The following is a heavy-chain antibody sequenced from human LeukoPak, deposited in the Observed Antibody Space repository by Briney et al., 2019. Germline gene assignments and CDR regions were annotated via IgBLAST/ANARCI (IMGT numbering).Heavy chain of an antibody. CDR1: GFTFDDYG. CDR3: ARDCTYYYGSGSYRGRYYMDV. D-gene: IGHD3-10*01. J-gene: IGHJ6*03. CDR2: INWNGGST. V-gene: IGHV3-20*04. Sequence: GRSLRLSCAASGFTFDDYGMSWVRQAPGKGLEWVSGINWNGGSTGYADSVKGRFTISRDNAKNSLYLQMNSLRAEDTALYYCARDCTYYYGSGSYRGRYYMDVWGKGTTVTVSS.